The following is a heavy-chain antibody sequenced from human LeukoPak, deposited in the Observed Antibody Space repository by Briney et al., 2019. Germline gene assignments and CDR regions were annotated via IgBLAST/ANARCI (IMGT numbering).Heavy chain of an antibody. CDR2: ISGSGGSI. J-gene: IGHJ4*02. Sequence: GGSLRLSCAASGFTFSSYAMTWVRQAPGKGLEWVSFISGSGGSINSADSVKGRFTISRDNSKNTLYLQMNSLRAEDTAVYYCVSDDSSGYYSGYWGQGTLVTVSS. CDR1: GFTFSSYA. CDR3: VSDDSSGYYSGY. V-gene: IGHV3-23*01. D-gene: IGHD3-22*01.